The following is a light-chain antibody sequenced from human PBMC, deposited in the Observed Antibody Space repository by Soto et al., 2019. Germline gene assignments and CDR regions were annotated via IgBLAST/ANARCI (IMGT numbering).Light chain of an antibody. Sequence: EIVMTQSPATLSVSPGERATLSCRASQSISNNLAWYQQKPGQAPRLLIYGASTRATDIPARFSGSGSGTEFTLTISSLQSEDFALYYCQQDNNWPPWTFGQGTKVEIK. CDR3: QQDNNWPPWT. V-gene: IGKV3-15*01. CDR2: GAS. J-gene: IGKJ1*01. CDR1: QSISNN.